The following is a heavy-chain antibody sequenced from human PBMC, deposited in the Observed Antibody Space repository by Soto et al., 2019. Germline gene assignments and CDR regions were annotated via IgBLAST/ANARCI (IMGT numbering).Heavy chain of an antibody. CDR1: GVTFSSYA. J-gene: IGHJ6*02. CDR2: IIPIISTP. CDR3: ARVGYKFWVCYYYSGMDA. D-gene: IGHD3-3*01. Sequence: QVRLVQSGPEVKKPGSSVKVSCEASGVTFSSYAGTWVRQAPGQGGERMGGIIPIISTPNYAQKFQGRLTLSAATSTSTSYKELSSLRSADTGVYYCARVGYKFWVCYYYSGMDAWGQGTTVIVSS. V-gene: IGHV1-69*06.